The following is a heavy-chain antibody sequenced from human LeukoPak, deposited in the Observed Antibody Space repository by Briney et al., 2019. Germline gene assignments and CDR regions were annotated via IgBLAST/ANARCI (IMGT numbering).Heavy chain of an antibody. J-gene: IGHJ6*02. V-gene: IGHV3-33*01. CDR1: GFTLSSYG. CDR3: ARQESLRFLEWLPHYYYYYGMDV. D-gene: IGHD3-3*01. Sequence: PGGSLRLSCAASGFTLSSYGMHWVRQAPGKGLEWVAVIWYDGSNKYYADSVKGRFTISRDNSKNTLYLQMNSLRAEDTAVYYCARQESLRFLEWLPHYYYYYGMDVWGQGTTVTVSS. CDR2: IWYDGSNK.